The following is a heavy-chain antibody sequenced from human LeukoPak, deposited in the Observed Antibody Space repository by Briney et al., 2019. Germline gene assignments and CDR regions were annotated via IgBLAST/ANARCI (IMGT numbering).Heavy chain of an antibody. CDR2: IYYSGST. V-gene: IGHV4-39*07. CDR3: ARGSNYMDV. CDR1: GGSISSSSYY. Sequence: PSETLSLTCTVTGGSISSSSYYWGWIRQPPGKGLEWIGSIYYSGSTSYNPSLKSRVTISVDTSKNQFSLKLSSVTAADTAVYYCARGSNYMDVWGKGTTVTVSS. J-gene: IGHJ6*03.